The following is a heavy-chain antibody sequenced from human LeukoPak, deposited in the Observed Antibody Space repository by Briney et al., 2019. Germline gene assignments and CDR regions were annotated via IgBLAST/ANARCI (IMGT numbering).Heavy chain of an antibody. Sequence: SETLSLTCTVSGGSISSYFWSWIRQPPGKGLEWIGYIYYSGSTNYNPSLKSRVTISVDTSKNQFSLKLSSVTAADTAVYYCARTLRYFDWCFDYWGQGTLVTVSS. CDR3: ARTLRYFDWCFDY. CDR2: IYYSGST. D-gene: IGHD3-9*01. CDR1: GGSISSYF. V-gene: IGHV4-59*01. J-gene: IGHJ4*02.